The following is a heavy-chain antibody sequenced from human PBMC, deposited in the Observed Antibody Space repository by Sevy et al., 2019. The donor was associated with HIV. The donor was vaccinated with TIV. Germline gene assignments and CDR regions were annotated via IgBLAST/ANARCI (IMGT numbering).Heavy chain of an antibody. J-gene: IGHJ5*02. Sequence: ASVKVSCKASGYTFTSYAMHWVRQAPGQRLEWMGWINAGNGNTKYSQKFQGRVTITRDTSASTAYMELSSLRSEDTAVYYCAREEDWGYCSGGSCYSGCFDPWGQGTLVTVSS. CDR2: INAGNGNT. V-gene: IGHV1-3*01. CDR3: AREEDWGYCSGGSCYSGCFDP. CDR1: GYTFTSYA. D-gene: IGHD2-15*01.